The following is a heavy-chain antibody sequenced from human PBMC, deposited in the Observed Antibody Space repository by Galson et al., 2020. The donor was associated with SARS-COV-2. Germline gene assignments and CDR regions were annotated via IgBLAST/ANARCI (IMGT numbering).Heavy chain of an antibody. Sequence: GGSLTLSCAASGFTFSPYTMNWVRQAPGKGLEWVSYITGSSSYISYADSVKGRFTVSRDNAKNSLFLQTNSLRAEDTAVYYCARDMVVGATSYFDHWGQGTLVTVSS. D-gene: IGHD1-26*01. CDR2: ITGSSSYI. V-gene: IGHV3-21*01. CDR1: GFTFSPYT. J-gene: IGHJ4*02. CDR3: ARDMVVGATSYFDH.